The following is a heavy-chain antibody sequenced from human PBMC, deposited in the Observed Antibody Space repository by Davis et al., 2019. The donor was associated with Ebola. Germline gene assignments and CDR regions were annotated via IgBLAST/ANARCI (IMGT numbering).Heavy chain of an antibody. J-gene: IGHJ6*02. CDR3: ARQSAQEYGMDV. V-gene: IGHV4-38-2*02. CDR1: GYSISSGYY. Sequence: MPSETLSLTCTVSGYSISSGYYWGWIRQPPGKGLEWIGSIYHSGSTYYNLSLKSRVTISADTSKNQLSLRMSSVTAADTAVYYCARQSAQEYGMDVWGQGTTVAVSS. CDR2: IYHSGST.